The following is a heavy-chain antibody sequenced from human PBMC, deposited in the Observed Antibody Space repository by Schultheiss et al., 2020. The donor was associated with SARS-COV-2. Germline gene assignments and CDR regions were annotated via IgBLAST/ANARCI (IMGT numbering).Heavy chain of an antibody. CDR3: ARDRAIEYGMDV. J-gene: IGHJ6*02. V-gene: IGHV3-33*08. CDR1: GFTFSSYA. Sequence: GESLKISCAASGFTFSSYAMHWVRQAPGKGLEWVAVSWYDGSNKYHADSVKGRFTIYRDNSINTLYLQMNRLRAEDTAVYYCARDRAIEYGMDVWGQGTTVTVSS. CDR2: SWYDGSNK. D-gene: IGHD2-2*02.